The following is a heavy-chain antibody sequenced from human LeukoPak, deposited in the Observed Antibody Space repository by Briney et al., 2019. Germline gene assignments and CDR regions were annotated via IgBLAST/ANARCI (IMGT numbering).Heavy chain of an antibody. V-gene: IGHV3-21*01. CDR2: ISSSRSYI. CDR3: ASHCSSTSCYHSDY. D-gene: IGHD2-2*01. Sequence: PGGSLRLSCAASGFTFSSYSMIWVRQPPGKALEWVSSISSSRSYIYSADSVKGRFTISRDNAKNSLYLQTNSLRAEDTAVYYCASHCSSTSCYHSDYWGQGTLVTVSS. J-gene: IGHJ4*02. CDR1: GFTFSSYS.